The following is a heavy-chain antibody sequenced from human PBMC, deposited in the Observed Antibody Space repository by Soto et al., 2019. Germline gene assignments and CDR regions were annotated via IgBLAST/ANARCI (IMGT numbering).Heavy chain of an antibody. CDR2: IYYSGST. CDR3: ARHYSGSWPSPAAWYYHYYGMDV. CDR1: GGSISSSSYY. V-gene: IGHV4-39*01. D-gene: IGHD6-13*01. Sequence: PSETLSLTCTVSGGSISSSSYYWGWIRQPPGKGLEWIGSIYYSGSTYYNPSLKSRVTISVDTSKNQFSLKLSSVTAADTAVYYCARHYSGSWPSPAAWYYHYYGMDVWGQRTTVTVSS. J-gene: IGHJ6*02.